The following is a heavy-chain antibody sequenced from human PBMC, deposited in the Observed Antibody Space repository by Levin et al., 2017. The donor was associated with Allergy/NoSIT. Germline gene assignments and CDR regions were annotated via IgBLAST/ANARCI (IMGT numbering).Heavy chain of an antibody. Sequence: GSLRLSCTVSGGSISSSSYYWGWIRQPPGKGLEWIGSIYYSGSTYYNPSLKSRVTISVDTSKNQFSLKLSSVTAADTAVYYCASLEPISGYQAPDYWGQGTLVTVSS. V-gene: IGHV4-39*01. D-gene: IGHD3-22*01. CDR2: IYYSGST. CDR1: GGSISSSSYY. CDR3: ASLEPISGYQAPDY. J-gene: IGHJ4*02.